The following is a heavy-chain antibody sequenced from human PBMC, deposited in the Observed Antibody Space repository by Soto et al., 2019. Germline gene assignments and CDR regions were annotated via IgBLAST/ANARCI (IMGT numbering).Heavy chain of an antibody. CDR3: ARDLAMNSRIWDYYYYGIDV. CDR2: ISAYNGNT. V-gene: IGHV1-18*01. CDR1: CYTFTSYG. D-gene: IGHD6-13*01. Sequence: ASVKVSCEASCYTFTSYGISWVRQAPGQGLEWMGWISAYNGNTNYAQKLQGRVTMTTDTSTSTAYMELRSLRSDDTAVYYCARDLAMNSRIWDYYYYGIDVWGQGTTVNV. J-gene: IGHJ6*02.